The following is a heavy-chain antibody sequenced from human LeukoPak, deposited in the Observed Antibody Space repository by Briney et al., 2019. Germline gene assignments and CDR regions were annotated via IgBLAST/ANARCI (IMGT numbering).Heavy chain of an antibody. CDR1: GGSISSSRYY. J-gene: IGHJ4*02. D-gene: IGHD3-10*01. V-gene: IGHV4-39*02. CDR2: IYYSGST. Sequence: SETPSLTCTVSGGSISSSRYYWGWIRQPPGKGLEWIGSIYYSGSTYYNPSLKSRVTISVDTSKNQFSLKLSSVTAADTAVYYCARDFHGSGNFDYWGQGTLVTVSS. CDR3: ARDFHGSGNFDY.